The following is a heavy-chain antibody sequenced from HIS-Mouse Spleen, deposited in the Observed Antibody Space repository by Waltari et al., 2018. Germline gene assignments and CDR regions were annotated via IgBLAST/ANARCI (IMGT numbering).Heavy chain of an antibody. V-gene: IGHV1-24*01. CDR2: FDPEDGET. D-gene: IGHD3-3*01. CDR3: ATVSRTIFGVVIPYAFDI. CDR1: GDTPTDVS. J-gene: IGHJ3*02. Sequence: QVQLVQSGAEVKKPGASAKVSCKVSGDTPTDVSMQWVPQAPGHGLEWMGGFDPEDGETIYAQKFQGRVTMTEDTSTDTAYMELSSLRSEDTAVYYCATVSRTIFGVVIPYAFDIWGQGTMVTVSS.